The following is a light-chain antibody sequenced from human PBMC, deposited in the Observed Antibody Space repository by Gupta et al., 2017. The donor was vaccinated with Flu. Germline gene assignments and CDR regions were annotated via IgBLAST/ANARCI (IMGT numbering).Light chain of an antibody. CDR3: QVWDSYSEHSV. CDR1: YIGSKS. CDR2: DDR. J-gene: IGLJ2*01. V-gene: IGLV3-21*03. Sequence: GNTARITCGGNYIGSKSVHWYQQKAGQAPVLVVYDDRDRPSGIPERFSGSNSGNTATLTISRVEAGDEADYYCQVWDSYSEHSVFGGGTKLIVL.